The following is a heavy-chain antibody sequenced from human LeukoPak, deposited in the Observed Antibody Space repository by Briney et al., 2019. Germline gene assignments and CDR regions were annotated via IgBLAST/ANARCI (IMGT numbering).Heavy chain of an antibody. CDR2: IYYSGYT. Sequence: SETLSLTCTVSGGSISSYYWIWLRQPPGKGLEWIGYIYYSGYTNYNPSLKSRVTMSVDTSNNQFSLQLTSVTAADTAVYYCAREQRYYYLDVWGKGTTVTVSS. D-gene: IGHD6-25*01. CDR1: GGSISSYY. CDR3: AREQRYYYLDV. V-gene: IGHV4-59*01. J-gene: IGHJ6*03.